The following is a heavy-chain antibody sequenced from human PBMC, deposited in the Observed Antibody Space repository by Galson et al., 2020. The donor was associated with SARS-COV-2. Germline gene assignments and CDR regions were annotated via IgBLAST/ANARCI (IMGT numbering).Heavy chain of an antibody. J-gene: IGHJ4*02. CDR1: GFTFDDYG. Sequence: GESLKISCAASGFTFDDYGMRWVRQAPGKGLEWVSGINWNGGSTGYADSVKGRFTISRDNAKNSLYLQLNSLRAEDTALYYCARLPEYYYESSGSYWGQGTLVTVSS. CDR3: ARLPEYYYESSGSY. D-gene: IGHD3-22*01. CDR2: INWNGGST. V-gene: IGHV3-20*04.